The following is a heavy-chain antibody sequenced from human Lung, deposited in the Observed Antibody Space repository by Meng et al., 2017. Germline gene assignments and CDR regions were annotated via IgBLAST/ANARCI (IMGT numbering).Heavy chain of an antibody. Sequence: QVQLSERVAGLLEPAETPSLACVVAGGSFSDDYWSQVPQPPGKGLEGIGEINHSGSTNYNPPLESRTTISVDTSQNNLSLKLSSVTAADSAVYYCARGPTTMAHDFDYWGQGTLVTVSS. D-gene: IGHD4-11*01. V-gene: IGHV4-34*01. CDR1: GGSFSDDY. CDR2: INHSGST. CDR3: ARGPTTMAHDFDY. J-gene: IGHJ4*02.